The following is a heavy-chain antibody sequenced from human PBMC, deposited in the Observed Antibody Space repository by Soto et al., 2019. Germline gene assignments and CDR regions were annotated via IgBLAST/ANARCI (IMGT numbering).Heavy chain of an antibody. D-gene: IGHD3-16*02. CDR2: IHYSGST. CDR3: ARTGDDYVWGSYRY. V-gene: IGHV4-59*11. J-gene: IGHJ4*02. CDR1: GGSISSHY. Sequence: QVQLQESGPGLVKPSETLSLTCTVSGGSISSHYWSWIRQPPGKGLEWIGYIHYSGSTKYNSSLKSRVTIESDTSKHQFSLNLTSVTAADTAVYYCARTGDDYVWGSYRYWGQGTLVTVSS.